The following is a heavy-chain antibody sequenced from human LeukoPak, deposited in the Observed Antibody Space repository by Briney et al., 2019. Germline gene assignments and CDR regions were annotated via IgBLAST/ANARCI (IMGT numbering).Heavy chain of an antibody. CDR2: ISSNGGRT. J-gene: IGHJ4*02. D-gene: IGHD6-19*01. Sequence: GGSLRLSCAASGFTLSRHSMHWVRQAPGKGLEFVSAISSNGGRTYYANSVKGRFTISRDSYKNTVYLQMGSPRAEDMALYYCARVGMTSGTGCDCWGQGTLVTVSS. V-gene: IGHV3-64*01. CDR1: GFTLSRHS. CDR3: ARVGMTSGTGCDC.